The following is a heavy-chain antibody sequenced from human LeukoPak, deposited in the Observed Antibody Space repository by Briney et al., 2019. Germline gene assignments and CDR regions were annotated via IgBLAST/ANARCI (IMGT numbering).Heavy chain of an antibody. V-gene: IGHV4-59*11. CDR2: ITNSGTT. CDR3: AKYGFSYCSGNSCIPH. D-gene: IGHD2-2*01. Sequence: SETLSLTCNVSGESISSHYWSWTRQSPGKGLEWIGYITNSGTTKFNPSLKSRVTISRDTSKNQISLRLTSVTAADTAVYYCAKYGFSYCSGNSCIPHWGQGTLVTVSS. CDR1: GESISSHY. J-gene: IGHJ4*02.